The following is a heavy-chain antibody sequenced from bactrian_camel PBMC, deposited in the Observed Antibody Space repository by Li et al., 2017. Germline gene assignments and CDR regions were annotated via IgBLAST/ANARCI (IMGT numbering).Heavy chain of an antibody. J-gene: IGHJ4*01. Sequence: HVQLVESGGGSVQAGESTTLSCQVSGYTADTYSMGWFRENPGQEREGVAAIYGGITTYYDDSVKGRFTISQDNAKPMLYLQMNALKPEDTAMYYCAADLVTGGNWRSIDHWSYWGQGTQVTVS. V-gene: IGHV3S55*01. CDR1: GYTADTYS. CDR2: IYGGITT. D-gene: IGHD7*01. CDR3: AADLVTGGNWRSIDHWSY.